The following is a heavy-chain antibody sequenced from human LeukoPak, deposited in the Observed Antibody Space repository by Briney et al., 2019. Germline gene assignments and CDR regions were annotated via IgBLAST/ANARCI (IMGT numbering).Heavy chain of an antibody. CDR3: ARDCSSTRTPNDAFDI. CDR1: GFTFSSYS. CDR2: ISSSSSYI. D-gene: IGHD2-2*01. Sequence: PGGSLRLSCAASGFTFSSYSMNWARQAPGKGLEWVSSISSSSSYIYYADSVKGRFTISRDNAKNSLYLQMNSLRAEDTAVYYCARDCSSTRTPNDAFDIWGQGTMVTVSS. V-gene: IGHV3-21*01. J-gene: IGHJ3*02.